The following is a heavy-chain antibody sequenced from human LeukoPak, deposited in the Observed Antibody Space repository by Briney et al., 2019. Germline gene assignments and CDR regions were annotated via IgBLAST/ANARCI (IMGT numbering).Heavy chain of an antibody. D-gene: IGHD3-16*02. CDR3: TRASPPFGGVVAPSYYFDS. V-gene: IGHV3-9*01. CDR1: GFKFDDYG. CDR2: ISWNSGNI. Sequence: GGSLRLSCAASGFKFDDYGMHWVRQALGKGLEWVSGISWNSGNIGYADSVKGRFTISRDDAKNSLYLQMNSLREEDTALYFCTRASPPFGGVVAPSYYFDSWGLGTLVTVYS. J-gene: IGHJ4*02.